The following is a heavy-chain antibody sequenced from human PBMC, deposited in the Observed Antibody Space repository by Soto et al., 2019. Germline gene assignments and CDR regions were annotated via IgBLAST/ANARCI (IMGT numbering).Heavy chain of an antibody. V-gene: IGHV1-58*01. J-gene: IGHJ3*02. D-gene: IGHD1-26*01. Sequence: SVKVSCKASGFTFASSAVQWVRQARGQRLEWIGWIVVGSGNTDYAQKFQERVTITRDMSTSTAYMELSSLRSEDTAVYYCAADSGSYQNAFDIWGQGTMVTVSS. CDR1: GFTFASSA. CDR2: IVVGSGNT. CDR3: AADSGSYQNAFDI.